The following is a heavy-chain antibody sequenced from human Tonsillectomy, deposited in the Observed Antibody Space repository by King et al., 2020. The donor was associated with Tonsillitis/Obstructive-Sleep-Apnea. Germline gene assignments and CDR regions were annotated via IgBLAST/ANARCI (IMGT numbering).Heavy chain of an antibody. CDR2: INPSGGST. D-gene: IGHD2-8*02. J-gene: IGHJ4*02. CDR1: GYTFTDYY. V-gene: IGHV1-46*01. CDR3: ASLRCTGGACYLNFDY. Sequence: VQLVESGAEVKKPGASVKVSCKASGYTFTDYYIQWVRQAPGQGLEWMGIINPSGGSTSYARKFQGRVTITRDTSTSTVYMDLSSLRSEDTAVYYCASLRCTGGACYLNFDYWGQGTLVTVSS.